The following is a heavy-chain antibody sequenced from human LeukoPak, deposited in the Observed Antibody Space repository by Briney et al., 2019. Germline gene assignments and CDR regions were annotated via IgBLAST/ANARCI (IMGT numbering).Heavy chain of an antibody. J-gene: IGHJ4*02. CDR1: GFTFSSYA. D-gene: IGHD3-10*01. CDR2: ISYDGTKK. CDR3: ATAGTAPGDY. V-gene: IGHV3-30*04. Sequence: GGSLRLSCAASGFTFSSYAMHWVRQASGKGLEWVTVISYDGTKKYYADSVKGRFTISRDDSKNTLYLQMNSLRLEDTAMYFCATAGTAPGDYWGQGTLVTVSS.